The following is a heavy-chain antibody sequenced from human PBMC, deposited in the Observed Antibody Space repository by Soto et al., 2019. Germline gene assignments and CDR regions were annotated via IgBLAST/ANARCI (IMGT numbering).Heavy chain of an antibody. CDR2: IIPIFGTA. J-gene: IGHJ6*02. CDR1: GGTFSSYA. D-gene: IGHD3-9*01. CDR3: ARDDRGYDILTGYYHYYYGMDV. V-gene: IGHV1-69*13. Sequence: GASVKVSCKASGGTFSSYAISWVRQAPGQGLEWMGGIIPIFGTANYAQKFQGRVTITADESTSTAYMELSSLRSEDTAVYYCARDDRGYDILTGYYHYYYGMDVWGQGTTVTVSS.